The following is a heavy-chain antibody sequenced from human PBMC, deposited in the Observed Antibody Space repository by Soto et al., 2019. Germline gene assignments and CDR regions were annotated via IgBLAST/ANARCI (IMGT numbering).Heavy chain of an antibody. CDR2: ITESGVTA. V-gene: IGHV3-23*01. CDR3: AKVPFSSSWNHDAFHV. Sequence: QLLESGGGLVQLGGSLRLSCAASGFSFHANALSWVRQTPWKGLQWVSTITESGVTASYADSVKGRFSIYRDNVKAILYLQMSGLSVADTAVYYCAKVPFSSSWNHDAFHVWGPGTMVAVS. D-gene: IGHD6-13*01. CDR1: GFSFHANA. J-gene: IGHJ3*01.